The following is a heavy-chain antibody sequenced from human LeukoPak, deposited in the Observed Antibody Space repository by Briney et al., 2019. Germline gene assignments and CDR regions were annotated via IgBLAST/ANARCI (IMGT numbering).Heavy chain of an antibody. CDR1: GFTFSSYS. D-gene: IGHD3-10*01. J-gene: IGHJ4*02. V-gene: IGHV3-21*01. Sequence: PGGSLGLSCAASGFTFSSYSMNWVRQAPGKGLEWVSSISSSSSYIYYADSVKGRFTISRDNAKNSLYLQMNSLRAGDTAVYYCASSGGDSLWFDRNHDYWGQGTLVTVSS. CDR2: ISSSSSYI. CDR3: ASSGGDSLWFDRNHDY.